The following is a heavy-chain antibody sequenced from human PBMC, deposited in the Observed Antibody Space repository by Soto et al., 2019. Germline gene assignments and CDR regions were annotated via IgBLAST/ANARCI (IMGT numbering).Heavy chain of an antibody. CDR1: GFSLSTSGMC. CDR3: ARILGESPRYSSSWYPYYYGMDV. V-gene: IGHV2-70*01. CDR2: IDWDDDK. J-gene: IGHJ6*02. Sequence: SGPTLVNPTQTLTLTCTFSGFSLSTSGMCVSWIRQPPGKALEWLALIDWDDDKYYSTSLKTRLTISKDTSKNQVVLTMTNMDPVDTATYYCARILGESPRYSSSWYPYYYGMDVWGQGTTVTVSS. D-gene: IGHD6-13*01.